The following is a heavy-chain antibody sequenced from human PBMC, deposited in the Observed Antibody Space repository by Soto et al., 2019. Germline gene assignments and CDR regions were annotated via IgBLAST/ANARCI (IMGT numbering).Heavy chain of an antibody. CDR2: ISSSSRYI. V-gene: IGHV3-21*01. CDR1: GFTFSTYS. D-gene: IGHD1-26*01. J-gene: IGHJ4*02. Sequence: EVQLVESGGGLVKPGGSLRLSCAASGFTFSTYSMNWVRQAPGKGLEWVSSISSSSRYIYYADSVEGRFTISRDNAKNSLYLQMNSLRAEDTAVYYCARVMGGENYWGQGTLVTVSS. CDR3: ARVMGGENY.